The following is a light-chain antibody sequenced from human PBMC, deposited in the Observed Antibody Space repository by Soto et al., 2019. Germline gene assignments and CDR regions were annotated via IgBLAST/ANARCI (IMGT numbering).Light chain of an antibody. CDR2: GAS. J-gene: IGKJ1*01. CDR1: QAVYSSL. Sequence: ETVLTHSPGTLSLSRGEGATLSCRATQAVYSSLLAWHQQSPGHAPSLHIYGASGSATAAPDRVSGSGSGSDFTLTISRLEPEDFAVYYCQQYGSSPWTFGQGTKVDIK. V-gene: IGKV3-20*01. CDR3: QQYGSSPWT.